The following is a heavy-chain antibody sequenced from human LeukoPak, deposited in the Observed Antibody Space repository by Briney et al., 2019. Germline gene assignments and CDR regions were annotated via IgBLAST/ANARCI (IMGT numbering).Heavy chain of an antibody. CDR2: IYTSGST. J-gene: IGHJ6*03. D-gene: IGHD1-1*01. CDR1: GGSISSGSYY. Sequence: SETLSLTCTVSGGSISSGSYYWSWIRQPAGKGLAWIGRIYTSGSTNYNPSLKSRVTISVDTSKKQFSLKLSSVTAADTAVYYCARGLERPYYYYYMDVWGRGTTVTVSS. V-gene: IGHV4-61*02. CDR3: ARGLERPYYYYYMDV.